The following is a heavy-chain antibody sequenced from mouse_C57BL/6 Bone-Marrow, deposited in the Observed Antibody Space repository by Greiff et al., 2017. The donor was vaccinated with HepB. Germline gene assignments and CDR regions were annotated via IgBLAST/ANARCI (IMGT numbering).Heavy chain of an antibody. D-gene: IGHD2-3*01. J-gene: IGHJ2*01. CDR1: GYTFTSYW. CDR2: IDPSDSET. V-gene: IGHV1-52*01. Sequence: VKLQQPGAELVRPGSSVKLSCKASGYTFTSYWMHWVKQRPIQGLEWIGNIDPSDSETHYNQKFKDKATLTVDKSSSTAYMQLSSLTSEDSAVYYCARWDGYYFDYWGQGTTLTVSS. CDR3: ARWDGYYFDY.